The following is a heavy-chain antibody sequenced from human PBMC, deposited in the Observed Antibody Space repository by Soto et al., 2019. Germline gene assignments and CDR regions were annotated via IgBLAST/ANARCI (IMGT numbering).Heavy chain of an antibody. CDR3: ARHRYSYGVYYFDY. D-gene: IGHD5-18*01. Sequence: PSETLSLTCTVSGGSITSFHWSWIRQSPGKGLEWIGYIYYSGGTRYNPSLKSRVTISVDTSKNQFSLKLSSVTAADTAVYYCARHRYSYGVYYFDYWGQGTLVTVSS. CDR2: IYYSGGT. V-gene: IGHV4-59*08. J-gene: IGHJ4*02. CDR1: GGSITSFH.